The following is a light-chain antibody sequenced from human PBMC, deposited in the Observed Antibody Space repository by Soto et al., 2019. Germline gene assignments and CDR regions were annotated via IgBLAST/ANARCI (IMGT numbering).Light chain of an antibody. J-gene: IGLJ3*02. V-gene: IGLV2-14*01. CDR1: SNDVGGYNY. CDR2: EVS. CDR3: SSYTNSNTQV. Sequence: QSVLTQPASVSGSPGQSITISCTGTSNDVGGYNYVSWYQQHPGKAPKLMIYEVSNWPSGVSNRFSGSKSGNTASLTISGLQAEDEADYYCSSYTNSNTQVFGGGTKLTAL.